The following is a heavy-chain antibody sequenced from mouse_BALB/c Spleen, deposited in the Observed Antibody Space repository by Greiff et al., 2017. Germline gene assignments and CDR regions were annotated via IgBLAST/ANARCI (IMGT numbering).Heavy chain of an antibody. CDR2: ISSGGSYT. CDR3: AREYGNYERAMDY. V-gene: IGHV5-9-4*01. Sequence: EVHLVESGGGLVKPGGSLKLSCAASGFTFSSYAMSWVRQSPEKRLEWVAEISSGGSYTYYPDTVTGRFTISRDNAKNTLYLEMSSLRSEDTAMYYCAREYGNYERAMDYWGQGTSVTVSS. J-gene: IGHJ4*01. CDR1: GFTFSSYA. D-gene: IGHD2-10*02.